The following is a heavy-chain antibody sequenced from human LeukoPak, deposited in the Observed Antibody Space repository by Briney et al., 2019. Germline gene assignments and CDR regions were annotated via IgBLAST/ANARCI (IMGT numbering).Heavy chain of an antibody. CDR1: GFTFSSYS. Sequence: GGSLRLSCAASGFTFSSYSMNWVRQAPGKGLEWVSSISSSSSYIYYADSVKGRFTIPRDNAKNSLYLQMNSLRAEDTAVYYCARDRISRPRAFDIWGQGTMVTVSS. D-gene: IGHD2/OR15-2a*01. V-gene: IGHV3-21*01. CDR2: ISSSSSYI. J-gene: IGHJ3*02. CDR3: ARDRISRPRAFDI.